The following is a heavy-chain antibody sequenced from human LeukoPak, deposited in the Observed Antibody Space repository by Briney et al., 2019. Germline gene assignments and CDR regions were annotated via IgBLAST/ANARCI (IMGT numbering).Heavy chain of an antibody. Sequence: GESLRLSCSASGFTFSSYAMSWVRQAPGKGLEWVSAISGSGGSTYYADSVKGRFTISRDNSKNTLYLQMNSLRAEDTAVYYCAKMGIPNYYGSGSYLQPLDYWGQGTLVTVSS. CDR2: ISGSGGST. D-gene: IGHD3-10*01. V-gene: IGHV3-23*01. CDR3: AKMGIPNYYGSGSYLQPLDY. CDR1: GFTFSSYA. J-gene: IGHJ4*02.